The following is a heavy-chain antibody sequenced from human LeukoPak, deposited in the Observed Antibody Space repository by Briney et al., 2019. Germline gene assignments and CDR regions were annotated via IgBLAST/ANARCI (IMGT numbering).Heavy chain of an antibody. CDR1: GGSFNGYY. J-gene: IGHJ4*02. CDR2: INHSRST. D-gene: IGHD2-15*01. Sequence: SETLSLTCAVYGGSFNGYYWSWIRQPPGKGLEWIGEINHSRSTNYNPSLKSRVTISVDTSKNQFSLKLSSVTAADTAVYYCAPYCSGGSCYIQNWGQGTLVTVSS. CDR3: APYCSGGSCYIQN. V-gene: IGHV4-34*01.